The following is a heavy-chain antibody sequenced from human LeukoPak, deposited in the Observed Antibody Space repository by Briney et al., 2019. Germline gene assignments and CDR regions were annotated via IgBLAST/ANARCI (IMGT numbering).Heavy chain of an antibody. CDR3: ARYLTWIQLNNWFDP. D-gene: IGHD5-18*01. V-gene: IGHV4-39*01. CDR2: IYYSGST. Sequence: SETLSLTCTVSGGSISSSSYYWGWIRQPPGKGLEWIGSIYYSGSTYYNPSLKSRVTISVDTFKNQFSLTLSSVTAADTAVYYCARYLTWIQLNNWFDPWGQGTLVTVSS. CDR1: GGSISSSSYY. J-gene: IGHJ5*02.